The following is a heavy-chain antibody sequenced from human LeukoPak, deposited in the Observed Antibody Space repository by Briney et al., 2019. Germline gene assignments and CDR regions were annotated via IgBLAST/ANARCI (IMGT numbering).Heavy chain of an antibody. V-gene: IGHV3-49*03. Sequence: PGRSLRLSCTASGFTFGDYAMSWFRQAPGKGLDWVGFIRSKAYGGTPQYAASVQGRFTISRDDSKSTAYLQMNSLKTEDTAAYYCSRNGGWYADYWGQGTLVTVPS. CDR1: GFTFGDYA. J-gene: IGHJ4*02. D-gene: IGHD6-13*01. CDR2: IRSKAYGGTP. CDR3: SRNGGWYADY.